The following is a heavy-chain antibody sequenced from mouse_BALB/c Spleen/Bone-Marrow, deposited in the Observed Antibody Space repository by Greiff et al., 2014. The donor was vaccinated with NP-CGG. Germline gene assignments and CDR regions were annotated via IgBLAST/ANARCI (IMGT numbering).Heavy chain of an antibody. J-gene: IGHJ4*01. CDR2: IHYSGIT. D-gene: IGHD4-1*01. CDR1: GYSITSGYS. Sequence: VQLQQSGPDLVKPSQSLSLTCTVTGYSITSGYSWHWIRQSPGNKLEWMGYIHYSGITVYNPSLRSRISIARDTSKSQFFLQLNSVTTEDTATYYCARFAGTPYTMDYWGQGTSVTVSS. CDR3: ARFAGTPYTMDY. V-gene: IGHV3-1*02.